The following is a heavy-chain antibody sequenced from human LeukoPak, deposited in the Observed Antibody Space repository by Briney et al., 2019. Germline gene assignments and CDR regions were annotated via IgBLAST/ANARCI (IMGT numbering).Heavy chain of an antibody. V-gene: IGHV4-39*01. D-gene: IGHD3-16*02. CDR1: GGSISSSSYY. CDR2: IYYSGST. CDR3: ARHVWGSYRYFDY. J-gene: IGHJ4*02. Sequence: SETLSLTYTVSGGSISSSSYYWGWIRQPPGKGLEWIGSIYYSGSTYYNPSLKSRVTISADTSKNQFSLKLSSVTAADTAVYYCARHVWGSYRYFDYWGQGTLVTVSS.